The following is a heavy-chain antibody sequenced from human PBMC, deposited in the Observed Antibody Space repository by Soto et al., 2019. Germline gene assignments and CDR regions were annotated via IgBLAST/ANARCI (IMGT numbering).Heavy chain of an antibody. V-gene: IGHV3-48*02. D-gene: IGHD6-13*01. Sequence: EVQLVESGGGLVQPGGSLRLSCAASGFTFSSYSMNWVRQAPGKGLEWVSYISSSSSTIYYAASVKGRFTISSDNAKNSLYLQMNSLRDEDTAVYYCARHPATSIAASAFDYWGQGTLVTVSS. CDR3: ARHPATSIAASAFDY. CDR2: ISSSSSTI. J-gene: IGHJ4*02. CDR1: GFTFSSYS.